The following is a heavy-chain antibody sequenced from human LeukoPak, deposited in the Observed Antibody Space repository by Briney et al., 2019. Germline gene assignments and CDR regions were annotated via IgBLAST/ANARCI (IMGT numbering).Heavy chain of an antibody. Sequence: SVKVSCKASGGTFSSYAISWVRQAPGQGLEWMGGIIPIFGTANYAQKFQGRVTITTDESTSTAYMELSSLRSEDTAVYYCAREDRTYNWSDPWGQGTLVTVSS. V-gene: IGHV1-69*05. CDR3: AREDRTYNWSDP. CDR1: GGTFSSYA. D-gene: IGHD1-14*01. CDR2: IIPIFGTA. J-gene: IGHJ5*02.